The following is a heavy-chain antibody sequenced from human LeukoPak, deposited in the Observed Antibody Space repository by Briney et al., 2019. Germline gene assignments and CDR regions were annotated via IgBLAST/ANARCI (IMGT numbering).Heavy chain of an antibody. V-gene: IGHV4-39*07. Sequence: SETLSLTCTVSGGSISSSSYYWGWIRQPPGKGLEWIGYIYHSGSTYYNPSLKSRVTISVDRSKNQFSLKLSSETAADTAVYYCARGAYYDSSGYSGSPYYYGMDVWGQGTTVTVSS. D-gene: IGHD3-22*01. J-gene: IGHJ6*02. CDR3: ARGAYYDSSGYSGSPYYYGMDV. CDR2: IYHSGST. CDR1: GGSISSSSYY.